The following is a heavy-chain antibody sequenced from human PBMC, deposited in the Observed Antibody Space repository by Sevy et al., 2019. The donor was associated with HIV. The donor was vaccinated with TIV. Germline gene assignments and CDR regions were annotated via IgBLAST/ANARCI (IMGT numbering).Heavy chain of an antibody. CDR3: ARQGDYSGYDFNY. Sequence: GESLKICCKGSGYSFTSYWIGWVRQMPGKGLEWMGLIYPRDSDTRYSPSFQGQVTISADKSISTAYLQWSSLKASDTAMYYCARQGDYSGYDFNYWRQGTLVTVSS. J-gene: IGHJ4*02. CDR1: GYSFTSYW. V-gene: IGHV5-51*01. D-gene: IGHD5-12*01. CDR2: IYPRDSDT.